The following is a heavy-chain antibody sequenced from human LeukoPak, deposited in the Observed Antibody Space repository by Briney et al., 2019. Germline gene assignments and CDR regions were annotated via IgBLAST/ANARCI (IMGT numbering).Heavy chain of an antibody. V-gene: IGHV3-73*01. Sequence: GGSLRLSCAASGFTFSGSAMHWVRQASGKGLEWVGRIRSKANSYATAYAASVKGRFTISRDDSKNTAYLQMNSLKTEDTAVYYCARVEAGYCSSTSCLWGSWFDPWGQGTLVTVSS. J-gene: IGHJ5*02. D-gene: IGHD2-2*01. CDR3: ARVEAGYCSSTSCLWGSWFDP. CDR1: GFTFSGSA. CDR2: IRSKANSYAT.